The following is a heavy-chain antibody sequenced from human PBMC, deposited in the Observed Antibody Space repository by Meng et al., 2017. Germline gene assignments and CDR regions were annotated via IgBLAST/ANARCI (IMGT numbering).Heavy chain of an antibody. V-gene: IGHV3-72*01. Sequence: GESLKISCAASGFTFSDHYMDWVRQAPGKGLEWVGRIRSKVNSYTTEYAASVKGRFAISRDDSKNSLYLQMNSLRTEDTAVYYCARMGNWYGATDSFDIWGQGTMVTVSS. D-gene: IGHD3-10*01. CDR1: GFTFSDHY. CDR2: IRSKVNSYTT. CDR3: ARMGNWYGATDSFDI. J-gene: IGHJ3*02.